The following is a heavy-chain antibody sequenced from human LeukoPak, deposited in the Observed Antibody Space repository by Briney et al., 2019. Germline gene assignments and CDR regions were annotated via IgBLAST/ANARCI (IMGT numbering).Heavy chain of an antibody. V-gene: IGHV1-2*02. CDR1: GYTFTGYY. Sequence: GASVKVSCKASGYTFTGYYMHWVRQAPGQGLEWMGWINPKSGGTKYAQKFQGRVTMTRDTSISTAYMELSRLRSDDTAVYYCARDPRLIMVLLPGAFDIWGQGTMVTVSS. CDR3: ARDPRLIMVLLPGAFDI. CDR2: INPKSGGT. D-gene: IGHD2-8*01. J-gene: IGHJ3*02.